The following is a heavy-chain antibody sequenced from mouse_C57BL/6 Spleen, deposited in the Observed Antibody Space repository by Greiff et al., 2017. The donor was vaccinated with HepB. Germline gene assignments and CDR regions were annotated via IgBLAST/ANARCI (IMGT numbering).Heavy chain of an antibody. CDR2: IYPGDGDT. J-gene: IGHJ1*03. V-gene: IGHV1-82*01. Sequence: QVQLQQSGPELVKPGASVKISCKASGYAFSSSWMNWVKQRPGKGLEWIGRIYPGDGDTNYNGKFKGKATLTADKSSSTAYMQLRSLTSEDSAVYFCARELGRDAYWYIDVWGTGTTVTVSS. D-gene: IGHD4-1*01. CDR3: ARELGRDAYWYIDV. CDR1: GYAFSSSW.